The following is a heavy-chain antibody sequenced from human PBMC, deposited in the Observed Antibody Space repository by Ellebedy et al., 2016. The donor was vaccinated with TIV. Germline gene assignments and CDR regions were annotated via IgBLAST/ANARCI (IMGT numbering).Heavy chain of an antibody. V-gene: IGHV4-4*02. CDR3: ARITRPSTEGYYYGMDV. D-gene: IGHD6-6*01. CDR2: IWHSGIT. CDR1: GISISSNNW. Sequence: SETLSLXXTVPGISISSNNWWSWARQAPGKGLEWIGEIWHSGITNYDPSLKSRVTISVDGSKNHFSLSLRSVTVADTAVYYCARITRPSTEGYYYGMDVWGQGTTVTVAS. J-gene: IGHJ6*02.